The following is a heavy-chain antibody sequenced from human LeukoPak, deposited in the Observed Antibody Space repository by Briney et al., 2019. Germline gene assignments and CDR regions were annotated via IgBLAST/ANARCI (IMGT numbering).Heavy chain of an antibody. Sequence: GGSLRLSCAASGFTFSSYSMNWVPQAPGKGLEWISYISFSSATVYYAGSVQGRFTISRDNAKNSLYLQMNSLRAEDTAVYYCARASYDNSGYYSGAGARADYWGQGILVTVSS. J-gene: IGHJ4*02. D-gene: IGHD3-22*01. CDR1: GFTFSSYS. V-gene: IGHV3-48*01. CDR2: ISFSSATV. CDR3: ARASYDNSGYYSGAGARADY.